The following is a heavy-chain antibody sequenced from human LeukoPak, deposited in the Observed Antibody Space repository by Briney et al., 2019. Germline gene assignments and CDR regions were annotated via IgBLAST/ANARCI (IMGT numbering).Heavy chain of an antibody. CDR3: ARDGYSSGWYF. V-gene: IGHV3-21*05. Sequence: GGSLRLSCAASGFTFSSYWMNWARQAPGKGLEWVSYISGNGEYTKYADSVKGRFTIYRDNAKSSLYLQMDSLRAEDTGVYYCARDGYSSGWYFWGQGTMVTVSS. D-gene: IGHD6-19*01. CDR1: GFTFSSYW. CDR2: ISGNGEYT. J-gene: IGHJ3*01.